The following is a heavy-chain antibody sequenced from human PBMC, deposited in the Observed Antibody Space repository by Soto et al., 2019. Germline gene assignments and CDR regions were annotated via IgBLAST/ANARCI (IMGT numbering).Heavy chain of an antibody. J-gene: IGHJ6*02. D-gene: IGHD6-19*01. Sequence: QVQLVESGGGVVQPGRSLRLSCAASGFTFSSYGMHWVRQAPGKGLEWVAVISYDGSNKYYADSVKGRFTISRDNSKNTLYLQMNSLRAEDTAVYYCAKVGSSGPPPSMDVWGQGTTVTVSS. CDR3: AKVGSSGPPPSMDV. CDR2: ISYDGSNK. CDR1: GFTFSSYG. V-gene: IGHV3-30*18.